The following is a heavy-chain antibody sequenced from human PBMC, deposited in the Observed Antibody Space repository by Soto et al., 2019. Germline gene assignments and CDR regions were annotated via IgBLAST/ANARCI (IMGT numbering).Heavy chain of an antibody. D-gene: IGHD3-3*01. J-gene: IGHJ6*03. Sequence: SETLCLTCTVSGGSISGYYWSWIRQPPGKGLEWIGYIYYSGSTNYNPSLKSRVTISVDTSKNQFSLKLSSVTAADTAVYYCASSTYYDFWSGRGRYYYYYMDVWGKGTTVTVSS. V-gene: IGHV4-59*01. CDR1: GGSISGYY. CDR2: IYYSGST. CDR3: ASSTYYDFWSGRGRYYYYYMDV.